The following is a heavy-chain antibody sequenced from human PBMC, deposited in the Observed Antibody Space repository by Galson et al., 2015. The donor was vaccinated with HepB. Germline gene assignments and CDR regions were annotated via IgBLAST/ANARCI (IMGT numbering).Heavy chain of an antibody. J-gene: IGHJ4*02. CDR1: GFPFANYG. CDR3: AREDNWNYWVY. D-gene: IGHD1-7*01. V-gene: IGHV3-30*03. Sequence: LRLSCAASGFPFANYGLHWVRQAPGKGLEWVAIISYDGSDKKYADSVKDRFTVSRDNSKNTLYLQLHSVRTEDTAVYYCAREDNWNYWVYWGQGTLVTVSS. CDR2: ISYDGSDK.